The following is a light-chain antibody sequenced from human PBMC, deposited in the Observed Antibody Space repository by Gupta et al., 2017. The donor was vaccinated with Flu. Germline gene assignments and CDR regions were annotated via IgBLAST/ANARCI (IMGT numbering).Light chain of an antibody. CDR2: DAS. CDR1: QSVSPS. CDR3: QQRSSRPMYT. J-gene: IGKJ2*01. Sequence: ATQSLSPGERATLSCTGNQSVSPSIFWYQQKPEHAPSLLMYDASRRAAGTPARFSGSGSGTYFTLTITSLEPEDFAVYYCQQRSSRPMYTFGQGTKLEI. V-gene: IGKV3-11*01.